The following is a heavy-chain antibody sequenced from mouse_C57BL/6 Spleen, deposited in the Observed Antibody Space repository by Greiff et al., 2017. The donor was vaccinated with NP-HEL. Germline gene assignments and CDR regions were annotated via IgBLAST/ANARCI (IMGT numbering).Heavy chain of an antibody. Sequence: EVMLVESEGGLVQPGSSMKLSCTASGFTFSDYYMAWVRQVPEKGLEWVANINYDGSSTYYLDSLKSRFIISRDNAKNILYLQMSSLKSEDTATYYCARGSNGNWFAYWGQWTLVTVSA. V-gene: IGHV5-16*01. CDR3: ARGSNGNWFAY. CDR1: GFTFSDYY. CDR2: INYDGSST. J-gene: IGHJ3*01. D-gene: IGHD2-1*01.